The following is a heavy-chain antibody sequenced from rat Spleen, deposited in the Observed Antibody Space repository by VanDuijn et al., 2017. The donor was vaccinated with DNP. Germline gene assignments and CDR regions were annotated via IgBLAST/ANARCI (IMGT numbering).Heavy chain of an antibody. CDR2: ITYDGRST. J-gene: IGHJ2*01. Sequence: EVQLVESGGGLVQPGRSLKLSCAASGFTFSDYNMAWVRQAPKKGLEWVATITYDGRSTYYRDSMKGRFTISRDNAKSTLYLQMDSLRSDDTATYYCAKDIGYYFDYWGQGVMVTVSS. CDR3: AKDIGYYFDY. D-gene: IGHD1-7*01. CDR1: GFTFSDYN. V-gene: IGHV5-7*01.